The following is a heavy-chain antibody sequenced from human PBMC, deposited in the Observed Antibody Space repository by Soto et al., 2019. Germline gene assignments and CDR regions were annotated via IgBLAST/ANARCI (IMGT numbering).Heavy chain of an antibody. CDR2: IDNAGSSV. V-gene: IGHV3-74*01. D-gene: IGHD1-26*01. J-gene: IGHJ6*02. CDR3: TRVGGSVSGMDV. CDR1: GFTFSSYW. Sequence: EVQLVESGGGLVQPGGSLRLSCAASGFTFSSYWMHWVRQAPGKGLVWVSRIDNAGSSVRYADSVEGRFTISRDNAKNMLYLQMNSLRAEDTAVYYCTRVGGSVSGMDVWGQGTTVTVSS.